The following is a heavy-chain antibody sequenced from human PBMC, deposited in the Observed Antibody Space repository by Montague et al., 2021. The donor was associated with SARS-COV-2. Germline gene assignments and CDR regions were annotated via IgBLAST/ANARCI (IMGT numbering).Heavy chain of an antibody. CDR1: GFTVSSYY. CDR3: ARELYTDFVVVPAVLREHWYLDY. V-gene: IGHV3-66*01. D-gene: IGHD2-2*01. J-gene: IGHJ2*01. Sequence: SLRLSCAASGFTVSSYYMSWVRQAPGKGLEWVSVIYSGGSTYYADSVKGRLTISINNYKNTPFLQLNSLRADDTAVYYCARELYTDFVVVPAVLREHWYLDYWGRGTLVTVSS. CDR2: IYSGGST.